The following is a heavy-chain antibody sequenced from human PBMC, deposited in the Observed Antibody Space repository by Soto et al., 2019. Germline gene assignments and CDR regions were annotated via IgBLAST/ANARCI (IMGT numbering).Heavy chain of an antibody. CDR3: ARLVVPYLYPRIYGVDV. J-gene: IGHJ6*02. CDR1: GYSFTSYW. V-gene: IGHV5-51*01. CDR2: IYPGDSDT. D-gene: IGHD2-8*01. Sequence: VESLKISCNGSGYSFTSYWIGWVRQMPWKGLEWMGIIYPGDSDTRYSPSFQGQVTISADKSISTAYLQWSSLKASDTAMYYCARLVVPYLYPRIYGVDVWGQGTTVTVSS.